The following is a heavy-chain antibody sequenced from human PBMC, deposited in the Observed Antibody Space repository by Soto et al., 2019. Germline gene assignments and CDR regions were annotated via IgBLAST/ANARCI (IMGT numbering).Heavy chain of an antibody. D-gene: IGHD4-17*01. V-gene: IGHV3-48*01. Sequence: GGSLRLSCAASGFTFITYSMNWVRQAPGKGLEWVSYISSTSSTIYYADSVQGRFTISRDNAKNSVYLQMNSLRAEDTAVYYCARDRYGDYDFDYWGQGTLVTVSS. CDR1: GFTFITYS. CDR3: ARDRYGDYDFDY. J-gene: IGHJ4*02. CDR2: ISSTSSTI.